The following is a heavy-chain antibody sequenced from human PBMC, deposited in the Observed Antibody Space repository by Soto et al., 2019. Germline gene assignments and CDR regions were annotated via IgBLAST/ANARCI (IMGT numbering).Heavy chain of an antibody. CDR3: ARDTYYYDSSGYFFGY. J-gene: IGHJ4*02. CDR1: GFTFSSYG. V-gene: IGHV3-33*01. D-gene: IGHD3-22*01. CDR2: IWYDGSNK. Sequence: PGGSLRLSCAASGFTFSSYGMHWVRQAPGKGLEWVAVIWYDGSNKYYADSVKGRFTISRDNSKNTLYLQMNSLGAEDTAVYYCARDTYYYDSSGYFFGYWGQGALVTVSS.